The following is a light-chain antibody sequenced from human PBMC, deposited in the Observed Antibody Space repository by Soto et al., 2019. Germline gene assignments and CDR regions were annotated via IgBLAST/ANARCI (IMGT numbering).Light chain of an antibody. CDR3: SSYTRSSTSYV. CDR2: EVS. J-gene: IGLJ1*01. CDR1: SSDVGGYNY. V-gene: IGLV2-14*01. Sequence: QSALTQPASVSGSPGQSITISCTGTSSDVGGYNYVSWYQQHPGKAPKLMIYEVSNRPSRVSNRFSGSKSGNTASLTISWLQAEDEADYYCSSYTRSSTSYVFGTGTKLTVL.